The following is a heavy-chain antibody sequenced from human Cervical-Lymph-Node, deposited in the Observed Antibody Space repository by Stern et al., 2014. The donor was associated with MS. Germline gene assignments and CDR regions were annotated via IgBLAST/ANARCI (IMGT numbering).Heavy chain of an antibody. CDR1: GCTFNSHG. Sequence: VQLVESGGDVVQPGGSLRLSCAASGCTFNSHGMHWVRQAPGKGLEWVAVITYDEKNKLLGDSVQGSFTISRDNAKNTGYLHMNSLGSEDTAIYYCARGGRCSNTSCYRRSGDFWGRGTLVIVSS. CDR2: ITYDEKNK. V-gene: IGHV3-30*03. D-gene: IGHD2-2*02. CDR3: ARGGRCSNTSCYRRSGDF. J-gene: IGHJ4*02.